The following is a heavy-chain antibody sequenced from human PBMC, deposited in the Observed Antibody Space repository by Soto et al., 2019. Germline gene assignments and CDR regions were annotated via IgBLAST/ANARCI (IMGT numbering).Heavy chain of an antibody. CDR2: ISAYNGDT. Sequence: QVQLVQSGAEVKKPGASVKVSCKASGYTFTNYGISWVRQAPGQGLEWMGWISAYNGDTNYAQKLQGRVTMTTDTCTSTADMELRSLRSDDTAVYYCARDLSYYLDSSDRQGAFDIWGRGTMVTVSS. V-gene: IGHV1-18*04. D-gene: IGHD3-22*01. CDR3: ARDLSYYLDSSDRQGAFDI. CDR1: GYTFTNYG. J-gene: IGHJ3*02.